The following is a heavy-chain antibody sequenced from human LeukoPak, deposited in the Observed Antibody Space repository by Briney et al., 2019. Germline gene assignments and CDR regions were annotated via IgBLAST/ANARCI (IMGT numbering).Heavy chain of an antibody. CDR1: GFTFSDYY. Sequence: GGSLRLSCAASGFTFSDYYMSWIRQAPGKGLEWVSYISSSSSTIYYADSVKGRFTIPRDNAKNSLYLQMNSLRAEDTAVYYCARDHYYDSSGYSDYWGQGTLVTVSS. D-gene: IGHD3-22*01. CDR3: ARDHYYDSSGYSDY. V-gene: IGHV3-11*04. J-gene: IGHJ4*02. CDR2: ISSSSSTI.